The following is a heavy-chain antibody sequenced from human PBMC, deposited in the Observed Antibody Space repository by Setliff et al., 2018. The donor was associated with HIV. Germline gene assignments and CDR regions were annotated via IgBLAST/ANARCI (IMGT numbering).Heavy chain of an antibody. J-gene: IGHJ5*02. V-gene: IGHV1-8*01. CDR1: GYTFLNYD. Sequence: ASVKVSCKASGYTFLNYDINWLRQAPGQGLEWMGRLTPHSGDTISADRFQGRLLMTTNTSTTTAFIELSSLRSDDTALYFCARGWGLWFGQLSILPLDPWGQGTLVTVSS. D-gene: IGHD3-10*01. CDR3: ARGWGLWFGQLSILPLDP. CDR2: LTPHSGDT.